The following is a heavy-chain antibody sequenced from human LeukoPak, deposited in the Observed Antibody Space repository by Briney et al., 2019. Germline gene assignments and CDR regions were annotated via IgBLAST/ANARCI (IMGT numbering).Heavy chain of an antibody. CDR1: GYSFTSYW. CDR2: IYPSDSDT. Sequence: GESLKISCKGSGYSFTSYWIGWVRQMPGKGLEWMGIIYPSDSDTRYSPSFQGQVTISADKSISTAYLQWSSLKASDTAMYYCARSFPSGYDTGYNWFDSWGQGTLVTVSS. V-gene: IGHV5-51*01. CDR3: ARSFPSGYDTGYNWFDS. D-gene: IGHD5-12*01. J-gene: IGHJ5*01.